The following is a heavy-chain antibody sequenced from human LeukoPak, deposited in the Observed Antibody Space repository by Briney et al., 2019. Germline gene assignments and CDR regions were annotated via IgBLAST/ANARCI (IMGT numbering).Heavy chain of an antibody. J-gene: IGHJ4*02. Sequence: SETLSFTCTVSGGSISSYYWSWIRQPPGKGLEWIGYIYTSGSTNYNPSLKSRVTISVDTSKNQFSLKLSSVTAADTAVYYCARSYSSSSDFDYWGQGTLVTVSS. CDR2: IYTSGST. CDR1: GGSISSYY. CDR3: ARSYSSSSDFDY. D-gene: IGHD6-6*01. V-gene: IGHV4-4*09.